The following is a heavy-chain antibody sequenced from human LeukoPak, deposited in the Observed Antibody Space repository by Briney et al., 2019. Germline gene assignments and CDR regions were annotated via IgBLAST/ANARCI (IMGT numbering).Heavy chain of an antibody. CDR2: IYHSGST. CDR1: GGSISSSSYY. CDR3: ARYKQQLVGRTHFDY. Sequence: PSEALSLTRTVSGGSISSSSYYWGWIRQPPGKGLEWIGSIYHSGSTYYNPSLKSRVTISVDTSKNQFSLKLSSVTAADTAVYYCARYKQQLVGRTHFDYWGQGTLVTVSS. V-gene: IGHV4-39*07. J-gene: IGHJ4*02. D-gene: IGHD6-13*01.